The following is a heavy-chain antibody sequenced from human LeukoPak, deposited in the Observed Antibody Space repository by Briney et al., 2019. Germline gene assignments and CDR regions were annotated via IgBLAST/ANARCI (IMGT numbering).Heavy chain of an antibody. Sequence: ASVKVSCKSSGYTFTSYGISWVRQAPGQGLEWMGWISAYNGNTNYAQKLQGRVTMTTDTSTSTAYMELRSLRSDDTAVYYCARVFRSSGRTQPYNWFDPWGQGTLATVSS. D-gene: IGHD6-19*01. CDR1: GYTFTSYG. V-gene: IGHV1-18*01. J-gene: IGHJ5*02. CDR3: ARVFRSSGRTQPYNWFDP. CDR2: ISAYNGNT.